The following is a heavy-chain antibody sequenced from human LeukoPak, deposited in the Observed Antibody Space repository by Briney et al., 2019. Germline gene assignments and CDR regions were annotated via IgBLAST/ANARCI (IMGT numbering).Heavy chain of an antibody. Sequence: ASVKVSCKASGCTFTSYGISWVRQAPGQGLEWMGWISAYNGNTNYAQKLQGRVTMTTDTSTSTAYMELRSLRSDDTAVYYCARVQVLVTDDAFDIWGQGTMVTVSS. V-gene: IGHV1-18*01. CDR2: ISAYNGNT. J-gene: IGHJ3*02. CDR3: ARVQVLVTDDAFDI. D-gene: IGHD2-21*01. CDR1: GCTFTSYG.